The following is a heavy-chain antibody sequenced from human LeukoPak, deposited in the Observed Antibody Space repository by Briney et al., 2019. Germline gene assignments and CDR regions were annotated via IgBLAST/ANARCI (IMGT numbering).Heavy chain of an antibody. CDR3: AREVFRDSIAATPNYFDY. D-gene: IGHD2-15*01. CDR1: GYSISSGYY. Sequence: PSETLSLTCTVSGYSISSGYYWGWIRQPPGKGLEWIGSIYHSGSTYYNPSLKSRVTISVDTSKNQFSLKLSSVTAADTAVYYCAREVFRDSIAATPNYFDYWGQGTLVTVSS. CDR2: IYHSGST. J-gene: IGHJ4*02. V-gene: IGHV4-38-2*02.